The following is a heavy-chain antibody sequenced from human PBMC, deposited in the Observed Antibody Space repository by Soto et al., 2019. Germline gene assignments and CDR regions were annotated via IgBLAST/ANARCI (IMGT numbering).Heavy chain of an antibody. D-gene: IGHD3-22*01. J-gene: IGHJ4*02. Sequence: GGSLRISCAASGFTFSSYAMSWVRQAPGKGLEWVSAISGSGGSTYNADSVKGRFTISRDNSKNTLYLQMNSLRAEDTAVYYCAHSPIVVVIYLFDYWGQGTLVTVSS. CDR3: AHSPIVVVIYLFDY. V-gene: IGHV3-23*01. CDR2: ISGSGGST. CDR1: GFTFSSYA.